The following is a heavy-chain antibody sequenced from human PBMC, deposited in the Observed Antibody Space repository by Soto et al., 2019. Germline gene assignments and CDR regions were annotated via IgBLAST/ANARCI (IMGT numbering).Heavy chain of an antibody. CDR2: INPYNGDT. CDR1: GYTFTTYG. J-gene: IGHJ6*02. CDR3: ARARFYDLLTGPKDYYYGMDV. D-gene: IGHD3-9*01. Sequence: ASVKVSCKGSGYTFTTYGITWVRQAPGQGLEWMGWINPYNGDTNYAQKFWGRVTMTADTSTSTAYMEVRSLTSDDTAVYYCARARFYDLLTGPKDYYYGMDVWGQGTTVTVSS. V-gene: IGHV1-18*01.